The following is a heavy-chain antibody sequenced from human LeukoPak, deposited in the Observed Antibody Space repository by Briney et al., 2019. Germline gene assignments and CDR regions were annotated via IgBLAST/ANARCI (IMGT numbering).Heavy chain of an antibody. J-gene: IGHJ4*02. CDR3: SRRAPPSIDF. CDR2: INVYHGNT. D-gene: IGHD6-6*01. Sequence: GAVTVSCKASGYTFTTYDISGVRQAPGEGGELMGWINVYHGNTNYSQMLHGRVTITTDTSTSTAYVELRILRSDDTAVYYCSRRAPPSIDFWGQGTLVTVSS. V-gene: IGHV1-18*01. CDR1: GYTFTTYD.